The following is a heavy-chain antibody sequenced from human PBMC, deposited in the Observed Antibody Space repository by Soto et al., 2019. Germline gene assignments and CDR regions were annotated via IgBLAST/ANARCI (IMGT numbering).Heavy chain of an antibody. CDR2: ISYDGSNK. CDR1: GFTFSSYG. D-gene: IGHD2-21*02. Sequence: QVQLVESGGGVVQPGRSLRLSCAASGFTFSSYGMHWVRHAPGKWLEWVAVISYDGSNKYIADSVKGRFTISRDNSKNTLYLEMDRLRAEDTAVYYCGKGEREHIVVVTALTDAFAICGQGTMVPVS. J-gene: IGHJ3*02. CDR3: GKGEREHIVVVTALTDAFAI. V-gene: IGHV3-30*18.